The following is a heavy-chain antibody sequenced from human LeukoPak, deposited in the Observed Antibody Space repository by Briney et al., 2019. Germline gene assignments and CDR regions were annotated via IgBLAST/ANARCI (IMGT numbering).Heavy chain of an antibody. D-gene: IGHD3-16*01. CDR2: ISGSGGST. J-gene: IGHJ4*02. CDR3: PKGYYDYVWGSYYFDY. CDR1: GFTFSSYA. Sequence: GGSLRLSCAASGFTFSSYAMSWVRQAPGKGLEWVSAISGSGGSTYYADSVKGRFTISRDNSKNTLYLQMNSLRAEDTAVYYCPKGYYDYVWGSYYFDYWGQGILVTVSS. V-gene: IGHV3-23*01.